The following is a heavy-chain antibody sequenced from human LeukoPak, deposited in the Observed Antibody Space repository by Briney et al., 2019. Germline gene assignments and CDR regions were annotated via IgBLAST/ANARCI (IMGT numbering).Heavy chain of an antibody. V-gene: IGHV1-2*02. Sequence: ASVKVSCKASGYTFTGYYMHWVRQAPGRGLEWMGWINPNSGGTNYAQKFQGRVTMTRDTSISTAYMELSRLRSDDTAVYYCARAGETYYYDSSGYYQYWGQGTLVAVSS. D-gene: IGHD3-22*01. J-gene: IGHJ4*02. CDR1: GYTFTGYY. CDR3: ARAGETYYYDSSGYYQY. CDR2: INPNSGGT.